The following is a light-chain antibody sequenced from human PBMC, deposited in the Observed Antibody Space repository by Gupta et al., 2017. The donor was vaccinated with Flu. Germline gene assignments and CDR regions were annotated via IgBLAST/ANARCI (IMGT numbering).Light chain of an antibody. J-gene: IGKJ2*01. Sequence: GALSLSPGERATLACRASQRVSSSYLAWYQQKPGQAPRLLIYGASSRATGIPDRFSGSGSGTDFTLTISRLEPEDFAVYYCQQDGSSLHTFGQGTKLEIK. CDR3: QQDGSSLHT. V-gene: IGKV3-20*01. CDR2: GAS. CDR1: QRVSSSY.